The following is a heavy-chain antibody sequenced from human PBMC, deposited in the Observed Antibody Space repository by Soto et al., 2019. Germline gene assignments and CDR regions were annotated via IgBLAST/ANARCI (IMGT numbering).Heavy chain of an antibody. CDR2: IYYSGST. D-gene: IGHD3-10*01. CDR3: ARVRWFGELDPYYFDY. CDR1: GGSISSGDYY. Sequence: QVQLQESGPGLVKPSQTLSLTCTVSGGSISSGDYYWSWIRQPPGKGLEWIGYIYYSGSTYYNPSRKSRVTISVDTSKNQFSLKLSSVTAADTAVYYCARVRWFGELDPYYFDYWGQGTLVTVSS. J-gene: IGHJ4*02. V-gene: IGHV4-30-4*01.